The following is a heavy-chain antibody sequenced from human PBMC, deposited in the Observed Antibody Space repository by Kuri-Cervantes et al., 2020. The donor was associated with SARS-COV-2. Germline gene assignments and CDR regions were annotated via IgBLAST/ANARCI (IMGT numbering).Heavy chain of an antibody. Sequence: SVKVSCKASGGTFSNYALSWVRQAPGQGLEWMGGIIPIFGTANYAQKFQGRVTITMDKSTSTAYMELSSLRYEDTAVYYCARERDYYGSGYIWGQGTTVTVSS. CDR2: IIPIFGTA. V-gene: IGHV1-69*05. CDR3: ARERDYYGSGYI. J-gene: IGHJ3*02. D-gene: IGHD3-10*01. CDR1: GGTFSNYA.